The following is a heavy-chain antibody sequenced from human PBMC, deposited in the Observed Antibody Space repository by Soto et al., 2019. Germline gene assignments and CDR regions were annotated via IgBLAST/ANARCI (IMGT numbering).Heavy chain of an antibody. CDR2: MSHIGSV. Sequence: QVLLQESGPGLVQPSGTLSLSCVVSGVSVGRNYYWGWVRQPPGKGLEWLGDMSHIGSVNYKPSLKSRVTISMDKSHTQFALKLKYVTAANTDVYSVARSVGWYAIDYWGQGTIVIVSS. D-gene: IGHD6-19*01. J-gene: IGHJ4*02. CDR3: ARSVGWYAIDY. V-gene: IGHV4-4*02. CDR1: GVSVGRNYY.